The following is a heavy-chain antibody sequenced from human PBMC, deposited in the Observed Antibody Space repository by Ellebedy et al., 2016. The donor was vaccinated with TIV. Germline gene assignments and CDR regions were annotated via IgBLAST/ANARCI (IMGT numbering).Heavy chain of an antibody. J-gene: IGHJ4*02. Sequence: MPSETLSLTCTVSGVSISGYYWSWVRQPPGKGLEWIGYIHYTGTTNYNPSLKSRVTISLDTSTNQFSLNLNSVTAADTAVYYCTKTRGWLQPDFHYWGQGSLVTVSS. CDR1: GVSISGYY. CDR2: IHYTGTT. V-gene: IGHV4-59*01. CDR3: TKTRGWLQPDFHY. D-gene: IGHD5-24*01.